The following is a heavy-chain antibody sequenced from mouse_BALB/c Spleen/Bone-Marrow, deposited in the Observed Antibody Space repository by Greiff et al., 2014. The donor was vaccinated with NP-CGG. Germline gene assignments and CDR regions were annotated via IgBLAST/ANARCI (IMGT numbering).Heavy chain of an antibody. CDR3: TRQGFAC. CDR1: GYTFSSNR. J-gene: IGHJ3*01. CDR2: ILPGSGNT. V-gene: IGHV1-9*01. Sequence: VKLMESGPELMKPGASVKISCKATGYTFSSNRTEWVKQRPGHGLEWIGEILPGSGNTHYNEKFKGKATFTADTSSNTAYMQLSSLTAEDSAVYYCTRQGFACWGQGTLVTVSA.